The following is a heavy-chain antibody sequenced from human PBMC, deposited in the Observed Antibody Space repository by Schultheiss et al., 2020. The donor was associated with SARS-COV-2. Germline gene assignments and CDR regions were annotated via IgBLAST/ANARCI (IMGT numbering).Heavy chain of an antibody. V-gene: IGHV3-7*03. Sequence: GGSLRLSCAASGFTFSRYWMSWVRQAPGKGLEWVANIKQDGSEKYYVDSVKGRFTISRDNAKNSLYLQMNSLRAEDTAVYYCARAGEWELHFDYWGQGTLVTVSS. CDR2: IKQDGSEK. CDR1: GFTFSRYW. J-gene: IGHJ4*02. CDR3: ARAGEWELHFDY. D-gene: IGHD1-26*01.